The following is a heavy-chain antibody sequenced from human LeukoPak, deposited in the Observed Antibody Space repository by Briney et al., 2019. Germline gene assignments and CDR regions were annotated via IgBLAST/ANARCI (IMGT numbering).Heavy chain of an antibody. D-gene: IGHD3-3*01. J-gene: IGHJ4*02. CDR3: ARDSRTIFGVLTS. CDR1: GFTFSSYS. Sequence: PGGSLRLSCAASGFTFSSYSMNWVRQAPGKGLEWVSYISSSSSTIYYADSVKGRFTIFRDSAKNSLYLQMNSLRAEDTAVYYCARDSRTIFGVLTSWGQGTLVTVSS. V-gene: IGHV3-48*01. CDR2: ISSSSSTI.